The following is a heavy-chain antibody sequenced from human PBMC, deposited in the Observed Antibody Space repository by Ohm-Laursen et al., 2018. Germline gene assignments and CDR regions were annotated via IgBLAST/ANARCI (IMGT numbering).Heavy chain of an antibody. CDR2: INHSRST. D-gene: IGHD6-19*01. V-gene: IGHV4-34*01. J-gene: IGHJ4*02. CDR1: GGSFSGYY. CDR3: ARGFSGWWGRIDY. Sequence: SETLSLTCAVYGGSFSGYYWNWIRQSPGKGLEWIGEINHSRSTNYNSSFKSRVTISVDTSKNQFSLKVSSVTAADTAVYYCARGFSGWWGRIDYWGQGTLVTVSS.